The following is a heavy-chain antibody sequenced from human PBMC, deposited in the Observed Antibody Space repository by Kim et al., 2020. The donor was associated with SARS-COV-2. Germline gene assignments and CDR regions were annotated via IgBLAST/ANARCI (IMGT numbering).Heavy chain of an antibody. CDR1: GFTFSSYS. CDR2: ISSSSSTI. CDR3: ASGSEKWGATPADAFDI. J-gene: IGHJ3*02. D-gene: IGHD1-26*01. Sequence: GGSLRLSCAASGFTFSSYSMNWVRQAPGKGLKWVSYISSSSSTIYYADSVKGRFTISRDNAKNSLYLQMNSLRAEDTAVYYCASGSEKWGATPADAFDIWGQGTMVTVSS. V-gene: IGHV3-48*04.